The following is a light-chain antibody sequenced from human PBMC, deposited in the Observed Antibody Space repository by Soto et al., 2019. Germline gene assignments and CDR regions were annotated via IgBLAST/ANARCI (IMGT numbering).Light chain of an antibody. CDR3: QQYNNWTPWT. CDR2: GAS. CDR1: QSVSSN. Sequence: EIVMTQSPATLSVSPGERATLSCRASQSVSSNLAWYQQKPGQAPRLLIYGASTRATGIPARFSGSGSGTDFTITISRLQSEDLAVYYCQQYNNWTPWTFGQGTKVEIK. J-gene: IGKJ1*01. V-gene: IGKV3-15*01.